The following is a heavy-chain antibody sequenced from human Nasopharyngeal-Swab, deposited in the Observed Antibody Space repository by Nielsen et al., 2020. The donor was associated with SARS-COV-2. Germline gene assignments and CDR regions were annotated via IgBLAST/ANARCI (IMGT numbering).Heavy chain of an antibody. CDR2: IHHSGRT. J-gene: IGHJ6*02. V-gene: IGHV4-34*01. CDR1: GGSSSGFY. CDR3: ARGVKLTRITMVRGPIESVYGMDV. Sequence: SETLSPTCAVYGGSSSGFYWSWIRQLPGKGREWIGEIHHSGRTNYNPSLKSRVTISVDTSKNQFSLKLSSVTAADTAVYYCARGVKLTRITMVRGPIESVYGMDVWGQGTTVTVSS. D-gene: IGHD3-10*01.